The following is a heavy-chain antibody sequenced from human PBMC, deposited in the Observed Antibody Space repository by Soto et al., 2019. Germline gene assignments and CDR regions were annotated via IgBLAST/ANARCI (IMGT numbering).Heavy chain of an antibody. CDR3: VTITMIVALSTRAPYLAFDI. CDR1: GGTFSSYA. Sequence: ASVKVSCKASGGTFSSYAISWVRQAPGQGLEWMGGIIPIFGTANYAQKFQGRVTITADESTSTAYMELSSLRSEDTAVYYCVTITMIVALSTRAPYLAFDIWGQGTMVTVSS. D-gene: IGHD3-22*01. CDR2: IIPIFGTA. J-gene: IGHJ3*02. V-gene: IGHV1-69*13.